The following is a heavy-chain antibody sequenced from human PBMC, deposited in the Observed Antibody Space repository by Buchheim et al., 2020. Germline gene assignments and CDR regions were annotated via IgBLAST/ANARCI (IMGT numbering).Heavy chain of an antibody. Sequence: EVQLVESGGGLVQPGGSLRLSCAASGFTFSSYWMSWVRQAPGKGLEWVANIKQDGREKYYVDSVKGRFTISRDNAKNSLYLQMNRLRDEDTAVYYCARFSGGYDFWSGYSYYFDYWGQGTL. CDR3: ARFSGGYDFWSGYSYYFDY. CDR1: GFTFSSYW. CDR2: IKQDGREK. J-gene: IGHJ4*02. D-gene: IGHD3-3*01. V-gene: IGHV3-7*01.